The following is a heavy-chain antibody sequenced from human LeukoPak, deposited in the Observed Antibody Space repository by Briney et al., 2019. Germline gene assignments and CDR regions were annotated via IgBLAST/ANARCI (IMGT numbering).Heavy chain of an antibody. D-gene: IGHD2-2*02. J-gene: IGHJ4*02. CDR3: AKGGYCRSTSCYMYFVDY. Sequence: GGSLRLSCAASGFTFSSYAMSWVRQVPGKGLEWVSGISGSGGSTYYADSVKGRFTISRDNSKNTPYLQMNSLRAEDTAVYYCAKGGYCRSTSCYMYFVDYWGQGTLVTVSS. CDR2: ISGSGGST. V-gene: IGHV3-23*01. CDR1: GFTFSSYA.